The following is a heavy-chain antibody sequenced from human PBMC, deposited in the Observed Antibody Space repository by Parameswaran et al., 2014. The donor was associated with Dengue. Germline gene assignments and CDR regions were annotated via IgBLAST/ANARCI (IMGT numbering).Heavy chain of an antibody. CDR2: IIPIFGTA. D-gene: IGHD5-24*01. CDR3: ARGGVEMATTAFDI. V-gene: IGHV1-69*01. J-gene: IGHJ3*02. Sequence: RLVRQAPGQGLEWMGGIIPIFGTANYAQKFQGRVTITADESTSTAYMELSSLRSEDTAVYYCARGGVEMATTAFDIWGQGTIVTVSS.